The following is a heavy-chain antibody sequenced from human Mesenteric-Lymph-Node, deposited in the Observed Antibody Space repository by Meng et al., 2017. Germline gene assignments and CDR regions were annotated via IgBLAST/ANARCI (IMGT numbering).Heavy chain of an antibody. J-gene: IGHJ6*02. CDR3: ARDEGYYGSGGYYKPYYYGMDV. V-gene: IGHV3-21*01. D-gene: IGHD3-10*01. Sequence: GESLKISCAASGFTFSSYSMNWVRQAPGKGLEWVSSISSSSSYIYYADSVKGRLTISRDNAKNSLYLQMNSLRAEDTAVYYCARDEGYYGSGGYYKPYYYGMDVWGQGTTVTVYS. CDR1: GFTFSSYS. CDR2: ISSSSSYI.